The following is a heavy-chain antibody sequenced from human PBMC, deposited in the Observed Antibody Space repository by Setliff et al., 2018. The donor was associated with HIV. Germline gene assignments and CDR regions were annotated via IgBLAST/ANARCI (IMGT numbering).Heavy chain of an antibody. CDR3: ARLWGHQGVDY. Sequence: GESLKISCQGSGYTVNKYWIAWVRQMPGKGLEWMGIIFPGDSDTRYSPSFQGQVTISADKSISTAYLQWSSLKASDTAMYYCARLWGHQGVDYWGQGTLVTVSS. J-gene: IGHJ4*02. CDR1: GYTVNKYW. CDR2: IFPGDSDT. D-gene: IGHD1-26*01. V-gene: IGHV5-51*01.